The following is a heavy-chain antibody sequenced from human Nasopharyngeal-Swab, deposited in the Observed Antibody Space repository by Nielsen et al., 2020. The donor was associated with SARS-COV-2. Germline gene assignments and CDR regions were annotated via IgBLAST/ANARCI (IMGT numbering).Heavy chain of an antibody. CDR1: GGSISSYY. Sequence: SETLSLTCTVSGGSISSYYWSWIRQPPGKGLEWIGEINHSGSTNYNPSLKSRVTISVDTSKNQFSLKLSSVTAADTAVYYCATSAGFFWSGYYMDYWGQGTLVTVSS. V-gene: IGHV4-34*01. CDR2: INHSGST. CDR3: ATSAGFFWSGYYMDY. J-gene: IGHJ4*02. D-gene: IGHD3-3*01.